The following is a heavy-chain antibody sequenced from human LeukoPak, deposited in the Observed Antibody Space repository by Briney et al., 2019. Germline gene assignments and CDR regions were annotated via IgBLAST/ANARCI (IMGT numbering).Heavy chain of an antibody. CDR3: ARDLVDIVATTYIAFDY. J-gene: IGHJ4*02. D-gene: IGHD5-12*01. CDR1: GYTFTGYY. V-gene: IGHV1-2*02. CDR2: INPNSGGT. Sequence: ASVKVSCKASGYTFTGYYMHWVRQAPGQGLAWVGWINPNSGGTNYAQKFQGRVTMTSDTSISTAYMELSRLRSDDTAVYYCARDLVDIVATTYIAFDYWGQGTLVTVSS.